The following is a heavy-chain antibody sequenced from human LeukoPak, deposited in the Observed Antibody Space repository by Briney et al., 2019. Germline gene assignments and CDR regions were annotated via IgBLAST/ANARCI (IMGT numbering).Heavy chain of an antibody. CDR3: ASTPKTDYGGWYFDL. J-gene: IGHJ2*01. D-gene: IGHD4-17*01. Sequence: NPSETLSLTCTVSGGSISSYYWSWIRQPPGKGLEWITYIYYSGSTDYNPSLKSRVTISVDTSKNQFSLKLSSVTAADTAVYYCASTPKTDYGGWYFDLWGRGTLVTVSS. V-gene: IGHV4-59*01. CDR2: IYYSGST. CDR1: GGSISSYY.